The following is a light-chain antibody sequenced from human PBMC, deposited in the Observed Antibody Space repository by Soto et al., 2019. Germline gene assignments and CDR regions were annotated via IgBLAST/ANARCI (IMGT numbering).Light chain of an antibody. CDR3: QQYGSSIT. CDR2: GAS. V-gene: IGKV3-20*01. Sequence: EIVLTQSPGTLSLSPGERATLSCRASQSVSSSYLDWYQQKPGQAPRLLIYGASSRATGIPDRFSGSGSGTDFTLTISRLEPEDFAVYYCQQYGSSITFGQGTRLEIK. CDR1: QSVSSSY. J-gene: IGKJ5*01.